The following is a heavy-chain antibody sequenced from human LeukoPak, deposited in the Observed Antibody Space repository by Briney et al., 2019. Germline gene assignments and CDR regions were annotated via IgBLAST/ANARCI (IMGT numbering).Heavy chain of an antibody. CDR1: GFTFSDYY. CDR3: AELGITMIGGV. J-gene: IGHJ6*04. D-gene: IGHD3-10*02. CDR2: ISSSGSTI. Sequence: GGSLRLSCATSGFTFSDYYISWIRQAPGKGLECVSYISSSGSTIYYADSVKGRFTISRDNAKNSLFLQMNSLRAEDTAVYCCAELGITMIGGVWGKGTTVTISS. V-gene: IGHV3-11*04.